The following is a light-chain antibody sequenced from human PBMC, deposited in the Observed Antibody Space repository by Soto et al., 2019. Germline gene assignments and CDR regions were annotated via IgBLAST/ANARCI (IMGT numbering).Light chain of an antibody. CDR1: QSVSSN. J-gene: IGKJ4*01. V-gene: IGKV3-15*01. Sequence: EIVVTQSPATLXVXPXXXXXXSXXASQSVSSNLAWYQQKPGQAPRLLIYGASSRATGIPVRFSGSGSGTEFTLTISSLQSEDFAVYYCQQYNNWPLTFGGGTKVDIK. CDR2: GAS. CDR3: QQYNNWPLT.